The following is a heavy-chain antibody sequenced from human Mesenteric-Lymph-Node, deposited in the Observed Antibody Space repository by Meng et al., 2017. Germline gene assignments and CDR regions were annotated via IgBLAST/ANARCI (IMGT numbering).Heavy chain of an antibody. CDR2: IYYSGST. CDR1: GGSISSSSYY. CDR3: ARESITVAGTEDS. V-gene: IGHV4-39*07. D-gene: IGHD6-19*01. Sequence: SETLSLTCTVSGGSISSSSYYWGWIRQPPGKGLEWIGSIYYSGSTNYNPSLKSRATMSVDTSKNQFSPKLNSVTAADTAVYYCARESITVAGTEDSWGQGTLVTVSS. J-gene: IGHJ4*02.